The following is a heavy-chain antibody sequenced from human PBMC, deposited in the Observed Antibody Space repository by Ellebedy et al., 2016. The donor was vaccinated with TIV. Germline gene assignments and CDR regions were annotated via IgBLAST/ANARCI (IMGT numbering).Heavy chain of an antibody. CDR1: GFTFSSYF. Sequence: GESLKISXAASGFTFSSYFIHWVRQAPGKGLDWVAFLSYDGNDKYYADSVKGRFTVSRDNSKNTLYLQMNSLRAEDSAMYYCAREGGNSGSYVDAFDIWGQGTMVPVSS. D-gene: IGHD1-26*01. V-gene: IGHV3-30-3*01. CDR2: LSYDGNDK. J-gene: IGHJ3*02. CDR3: AREGGNSGSYVDAFDI.